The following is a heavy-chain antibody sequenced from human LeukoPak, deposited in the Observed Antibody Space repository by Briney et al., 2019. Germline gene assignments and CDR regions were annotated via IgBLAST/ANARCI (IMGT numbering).Heavy chain of an antibody. CDR3: ARATVTTDYYYYYMDV. CDR2: IYYSGST. V-gene: IGHV4-59*01. J-gene: IGHJ6*03. Sequence: SETLSLTCTVSGGSISSYYWSWIRQPPGEGLEWIGYIYYSGSTNYNPSLKSRVTISVDTSKNQFSLKLSSVTAADTAVYYCARATVTTDYYYYYMDVWGKGTTVTVSS. CDR1: GGSISSYY. D-gene: IGHD4-17*01.